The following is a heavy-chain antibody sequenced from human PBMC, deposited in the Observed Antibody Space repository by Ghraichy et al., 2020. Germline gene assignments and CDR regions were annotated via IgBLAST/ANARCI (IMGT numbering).Heavy chain of an antibody. J-gene: IGHJ6*02. CDR2: IYHSGST. Sequence: SETLSLTCAVSGGSISSSNWWSWVRQPPGKGLEWIGEIYHSGSTNYNPSLKSRVTISVDKTKNQFSLTLSSVTAADTAVYYCGRVGIGAAGFTYYYYGMDVWGQGTTVTVSS. CDR3: GRVGIGAAGFTYYYYGMDV. D-gene: IGHD6-13*01. CDR1: GGSISSSNW. V-gene: IGHV4-4*02.